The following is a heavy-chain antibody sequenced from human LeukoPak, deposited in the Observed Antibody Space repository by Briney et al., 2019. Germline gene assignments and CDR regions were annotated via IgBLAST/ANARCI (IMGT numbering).Heavy chain of an antibody. Sequence: GGSLRLSCAASGFTFSSYWMHWVRQVPGKGLVWVSRIKSDGSSTSYADSVKGRFTISRDNAKNTLYLQMNSLRVEDTALYYCARADSGYSSGQFDSWGQGILVTVSS. J-gene: IGHJ4*02. V-gene: IGHV3-74*01. D-gene: IGHD6-19*01. CDR2: IKSDGSST. CDR3: ARADSGYSSGQFDS. CDR1: GFTFSSYW.